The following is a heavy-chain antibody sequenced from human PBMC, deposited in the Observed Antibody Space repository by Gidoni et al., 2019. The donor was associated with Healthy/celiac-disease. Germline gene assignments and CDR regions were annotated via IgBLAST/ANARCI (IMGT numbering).Heavy chain of an antibody. CDR2: INHSGST. D-gene: IGHD4-17*01. J-gene: IGHJ4*02. CDR1: GGSFSGYY. V-gene: IGHV4-34*01. Sequence: QVQLQQWGAGLFKPSETLSLTCAVYGGSFSGYYWSWIRQPPGKGLEWIGEINHSGSTNYNPSLKSRVTISIDTSKNQFSLKLTSVTAADTALYYCARGQPKYGYWGQGTLVTVSS. CDR3: ARGQPKYGY.